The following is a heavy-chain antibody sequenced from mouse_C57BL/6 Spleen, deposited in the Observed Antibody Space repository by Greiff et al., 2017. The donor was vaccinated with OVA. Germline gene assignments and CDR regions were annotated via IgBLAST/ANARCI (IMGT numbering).Heavy chain of an antibody. CDR2: ISSGSSTI. J-gene: IGHJ3*01. D-gene: IGHD1-1*01. V-gene: IGHV5-17*01. CDR3: ARGDYGSGFAY. Sequence: EVHLVESGGGLVKPGGSLKLSCAASGFTFSDYGMHWVRQAPEKGLEWVAYISSGSSTIYYADTVKGRFTISRDNAKNTLFLQMTSLRSEDTAMYYCARGDYGSGFAYWGQGTLVTVSA. CDR1: GFTFSDYG.